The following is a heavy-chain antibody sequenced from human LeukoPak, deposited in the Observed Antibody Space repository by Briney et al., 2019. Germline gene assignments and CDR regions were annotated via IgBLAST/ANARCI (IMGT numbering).Heavy chain of an antibody. J-gene: IGHJ6*04. V-gene: IGHV3-48*03. D-gene: IGHD3-10*02. CDR3: AELGITMIGGV. CDR2: ISSSGSTI. CDR1: GFTFSSYA. Sequence: GGSLRLSCVASGFTFSSYAMHWVRQAPGKGLEWVSYISSSGSTIYYADSVQGRFTISRDNAKNSLYLQMNSLRAEDTAVYYCAELGITMIGGVWGKGTTVTISS.